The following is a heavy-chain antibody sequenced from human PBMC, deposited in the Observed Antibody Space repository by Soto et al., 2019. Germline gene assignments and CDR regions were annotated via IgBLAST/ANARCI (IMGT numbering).Heavy chain of an antibody. J-gene: IGHJ4*02. CDR2: IDSGGRT. CDR3: AKRSTKNRYYFDY. Sequence: GGSLRLSCAASGFTVSSNYMSWVRQAPGKGLEWVSVIDSGGRTDYADSVKGRFTISRDNSKNTLYLQMNSLRAEDTAVYYCAKRSTKNRYYFDYWGQGTLVTVSS. CDR1: GFTVSSNY. V-gene: IGHV3-66*01. D-gene: IGHD2-2*01.